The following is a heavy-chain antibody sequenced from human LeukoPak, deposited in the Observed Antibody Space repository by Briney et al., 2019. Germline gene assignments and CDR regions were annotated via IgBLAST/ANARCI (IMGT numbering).Heavy chain of an antibody. J-gene: IGHJ4*02. CDR3: ARDVYGADY. V-gene: IGHV4-34*01. CDR1: GGSFSGYY. D-gene: IGHD4-17*01. Sequence: SETLSLTCAVYGGSFSGYYWSWIRQPPRKGLEWIGEINHSGSTNYNPSLKCRVTISVDTSKNQFSLKLSSVTAADTAVYYCARDVYGADYWGQGTLVTVSS. CDR2: INHSGST.